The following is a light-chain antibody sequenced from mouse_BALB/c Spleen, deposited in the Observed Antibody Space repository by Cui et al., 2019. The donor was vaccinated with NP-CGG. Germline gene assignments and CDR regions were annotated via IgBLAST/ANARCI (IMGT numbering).Light chain of an antibody. CDR2: GTN. CDR3: ALWYSNHWV. V-gene: IGLV1*01. J-gene: IGLJ1*01. Sequence: AVVTQESALTTSPGEALTLTCRSNAGAVTTNNYANWVQEKPDHLFTGLIGGTNNRTPGVPARFSGSLIGDKAALTITGAQTEDEAIYFCALWYSNHWVFGGGTKLTVL. CDR1: AGAVTTNNY.